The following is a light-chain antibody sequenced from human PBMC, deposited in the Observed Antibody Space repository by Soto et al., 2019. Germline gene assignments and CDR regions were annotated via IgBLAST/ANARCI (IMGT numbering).Light chain of an antibody. CDR1: QSLLNSNGKHY. CDR3: MQPPPTPLT. CDR2: LAS. Sequence: EIVMTQSPLSLPVTPGEPASISCRSSQSLLNSNGKHYLDWYLQKPGQSPQLLIYLASTRASGVPERFSGRGSGKDFTLKISRVEAEDAGLYYCMQPPPTPLTFGHGTRLEIK. J-gene: IGKJ5*01. V-gene: IGKV2-28*01.